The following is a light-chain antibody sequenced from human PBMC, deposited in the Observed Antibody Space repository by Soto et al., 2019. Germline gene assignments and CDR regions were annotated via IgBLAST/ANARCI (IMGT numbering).Light chain of an antibody. CDR2: EGS. CDR3: CSYAGSNYYV. Sequence: LTQPASVYGSPGQSITISCTGTSNDVGSYNLVSWYQHHPGKAPKLMIFEGSKRPSGVSNRSSGSTSGNTASLTISGLQAEDEADFYCCSYAGSNYYVFGTGTKVTVL. V-gene: IGLV2-23*01. CDR1: SNDVGSYNL. J-gene: IGLJ1*01.